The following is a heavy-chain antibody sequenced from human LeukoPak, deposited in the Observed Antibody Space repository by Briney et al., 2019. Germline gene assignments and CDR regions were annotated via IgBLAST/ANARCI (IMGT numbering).Heavy chain of an antibody. CDR1: GGSISSKSDY. J-gene: IGHJ3*02. V-gene: IGHV4-61*05. CDR3: ARHDFGDYAFDI. Sequence: SETLSLTCTVSGGSISSKSDYWGWIRQPPGKGLEWIAYIYDSGSTEYNLSFKSRVTISVDTSKNQVSLKLNSVTAADTAVYYCARHDFGDYAFDIWGQGTMVTVSS. CDR2: IYDSGST. D-gene: IGHD3-10*01.